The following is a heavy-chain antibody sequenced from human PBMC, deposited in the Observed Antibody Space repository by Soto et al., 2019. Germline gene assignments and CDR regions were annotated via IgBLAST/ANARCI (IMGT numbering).Heavy chain of an antibody. J-gene: IGHJ6*02. V-gene: IGHV3-30*03. Sequence: SLRLSCAASGFIFTSYGMHWVRQAPGKGLEWMALILHDGSAEYYADSVKGRFTISRDNSKNTLYLQMNSLAAEDTAVYYCARSRDGYSFYFYYGMDGWGQGTTVPVSS. CDR3: ARSRDGYSFYFYYGMDG. CDR1: GFIFTSYG. CDR2: ILHDGSAE. D-gene: IGHD4-4*01.